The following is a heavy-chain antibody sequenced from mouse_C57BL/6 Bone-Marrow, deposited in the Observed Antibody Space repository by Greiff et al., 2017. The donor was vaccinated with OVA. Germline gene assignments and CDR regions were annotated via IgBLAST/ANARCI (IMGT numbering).Heavy chain of an antibody. CDR1: GYTFTSYW. CDR3: ARSHYYGPGY. J-gene: IGHJ2*01. D-gene: IGHD1-1*01. CDR2: IDPSDSYT. Sequence: VQLQQPGAELVMPGASVKLSCKASGYTFTSYWMHWVKQRPGQGLEWIGEIDPSDSYTNYNQKFKGKSTLTADKSSSTAYMQLSSLTSEDSAVYYWARSHYYGPGYWGQGTTLTVSS. V-gene: IGHV1-69*01.